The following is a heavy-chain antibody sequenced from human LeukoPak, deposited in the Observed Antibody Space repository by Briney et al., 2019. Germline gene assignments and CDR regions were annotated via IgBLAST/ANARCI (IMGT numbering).Heavy chain of an antibody. V-gene: IGHV4-59*07. J-gene: IGHJ4*02. CDR1: GGSISSYY. Sequence: SYTLSLTCTVSGGSISSYYWIWMRQPPGKGLEWIGYIHYSGNTNYNPSLKSRVTISVDTSKNQFSLKLTSVTAADTAVYYCARVGNWNYALVNYYFDYWGQGTLVTVSS. D-gene: IGHD1-20*01. CDR3: ARVGNWNYALVNYYFDY. CDR2: IHYSGNT.